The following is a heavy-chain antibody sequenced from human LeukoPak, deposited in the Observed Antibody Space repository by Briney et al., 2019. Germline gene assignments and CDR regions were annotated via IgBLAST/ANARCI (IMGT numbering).Heavy chain of an antibody. CDR3: AREVVVAANFDY. V-gene: IGHV1-2*02. CDR1: GYTFTSYA. D-gene: IGHD2-15*01. Sequence: ASVKVSCKASGYTFTSYAMNWVRQAPGQGLEWMGWINPNSGGTNYAQKFQGRVTMTRDTSISTAYMELSRLRSDDTAVYYCAREVVVAANFDYWGQGTLVTVSS. J-gene: IGHJ4*02. CDR2: INPNSGGT.